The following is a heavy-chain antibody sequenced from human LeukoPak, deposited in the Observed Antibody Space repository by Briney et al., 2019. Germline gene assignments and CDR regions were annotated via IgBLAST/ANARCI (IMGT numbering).Heavy chain of an antibody. CDR3: ARDKGDYYGSGSYYDYYYYGMDV. CDR2: IYYGVST. J-gene: IGHJ6*02. D-gene: IGHD3-10*01. Sequence: KPSETLSLTCTVSGGSISSYYWSWIRQPPGKGLEWIGYIYYGVSTNYNPSLKSRVTISVDTSKNQFSLKLSSVTAADTAVYYCARDKGDYYGSGSYYDYYYYGMDVWGQGTTVTVSS. CDR1: GGSISSYY. V-gene: IGHV4-59*01.